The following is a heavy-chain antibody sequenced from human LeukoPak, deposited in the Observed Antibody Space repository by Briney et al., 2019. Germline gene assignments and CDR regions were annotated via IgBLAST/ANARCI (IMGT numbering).Heavy chain of an antibody. D-gene: IGHD2-15*01. V-gene: IGHV4-34*01. CDR2: INHSGST. CDR3: ARGNIVVVVAALYYFDY. CDR1: GGSFSGYY. Sequence: SETLSLTCAVYGGSFSGYYWSWTRQPPGKGLEWIGEINHSGSTNYNPSLKSRVTISVDTSKNQFSLKLSSVTAADTAVYYCARGNIVVVVAALYYFDYWGQGTLVTVSS. J-gene: IGHJ4*02.